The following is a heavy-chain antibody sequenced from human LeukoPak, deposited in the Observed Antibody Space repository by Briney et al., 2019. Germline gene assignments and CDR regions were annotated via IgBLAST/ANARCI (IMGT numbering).Heavy chain of an antibody. CDR1: GYTFTSYY. CDR2: INPNSAVT. Sequence: GASVKVSCKASGYTFTSYYMHWVRQAPGQGLEWMGWINPNSAVTNYAQKFQGRVTMTRNTSISTAYMELSCLRSECTAVSYCARVAGDCGGDCYCLVYWGQGHLIPVAS. J-gene: IGHJ4*02. CDR3: ARVAGDCGGDCYCLVY. D-gene: IGHD2-21*01. V-gene: IGHV1-2*02.